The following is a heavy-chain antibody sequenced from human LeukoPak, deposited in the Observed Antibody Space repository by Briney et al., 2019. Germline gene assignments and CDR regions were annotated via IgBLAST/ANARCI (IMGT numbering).Heavy chain of an antibody. V-gene: IGHV4-31*03. CDR2: IYYSGST. CDR3: ARGGAGYSSSSFYYYYGMDV. J-gene: IGHJ6*02. Sequence: SETLSLTCTVSGGSISSGGYYWSWIRQHPGKGLECIGYIYYSGSTYYNPSLKSRVTISVDTSKNQFSLKLSSVTAADTGVYYCARGGAGYSSSSFYYYYGMDVWGQGTTVTVSS. D-gene: IGHD6-6*01. CDR1: GGSISSGGYY.